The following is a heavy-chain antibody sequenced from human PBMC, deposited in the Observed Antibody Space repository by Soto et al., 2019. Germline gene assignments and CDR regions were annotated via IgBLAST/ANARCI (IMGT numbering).Heavy chain of an antibody. CDR2: IIPILGIA. CDR3: ARDVAEIAVAGSFDY. J-gene: IGHJ4*02. CDR1: GGTFSSYT. D-gene: IGHD6-19*01. V-gene: IGHV1-69*04. Sequence: SVKVSCKASGGTFSSYTISWVRQAPGQGLEWMGRIIPILGIANYAQKFQGRVTITADKSTSTAYMELSSLRSEDTAVYYCARDVAEIAVAGSFDYWGQGTLVTVSS.